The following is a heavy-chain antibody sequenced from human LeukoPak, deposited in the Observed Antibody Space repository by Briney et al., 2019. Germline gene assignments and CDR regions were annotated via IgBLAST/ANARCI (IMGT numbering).Heavy chain of an antibody. CDR1: GGSISSYY. V-gene: IGHV4-59*01. Sequence: NTSETLSLTCTVSGGSISSYYWSWIRQPPGKGLEWIGYIYYSGSTNYNPSLKSRVTISVDTSKNQFSLKLSSVTAADTAVYYCARGGISGVVRGVYNWFDPWGQGTLVTVSS. D-gene: IGHD3-10*01. CDR2: IYYSGST. J-gene: IGHJ5*02. CDR3: ARGGISGVVRGVYNWFDP.